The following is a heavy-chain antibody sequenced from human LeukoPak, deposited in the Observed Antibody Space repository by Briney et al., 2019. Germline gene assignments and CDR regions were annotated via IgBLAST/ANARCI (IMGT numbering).Heavy chain of an antibody. D-gene: IGHD3-10*01. V-gene: IGHV1-69*13. J-gene: IGHJ6*02. CDR1: GGTFSSYA. CDR2: IIPIFGTA. CDR3: ARKSMRHPMVRGVIRIGYYYYGMDV. Sequence: GASVKVSCKASGGTFSSYAISWVRQAPGQGLEWMGGIIPIFGTANYAQKFQGRVTITADESTSTAYMELSSLRSEDTAVDYCARKSMRHPMVRGVIRIGYYYYGMDVWGQGTTVTVSS.